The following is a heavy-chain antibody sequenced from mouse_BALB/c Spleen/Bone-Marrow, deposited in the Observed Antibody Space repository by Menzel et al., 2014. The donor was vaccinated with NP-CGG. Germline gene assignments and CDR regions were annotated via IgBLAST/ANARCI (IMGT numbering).Heavy chain of an antibody. Sequence: EVQVVESGGGLVQPGGSRKLSCAASGFTFSDYGVAWVRQAPGKGPEWVAFISNLAYSIYYADTVTGRFTISRENAKNTLYLEMSSLRSEDTAMYYCARDQVYYYGSSYGYFDVWGAGTTVTVSS. V-gene: IGHV5-15*02. CDR3: ARDQVYYYGSSYGYFDV. CDR2: ISNLAYSI. D-gene: IGHD1-1*01. CDR1: GFTFSDYG. J-gene: IGHJ1*01.